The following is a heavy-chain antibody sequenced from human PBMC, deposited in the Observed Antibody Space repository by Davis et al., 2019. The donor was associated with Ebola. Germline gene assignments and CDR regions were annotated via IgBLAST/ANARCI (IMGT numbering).Heavy chain of an antibody. D-gene: IGHD3-10*01. CDR3: ARIELISFPWDY. V-gene: IGHV1-18*04. Sequence: ASVKVSCKASGYTFTSYDISWVRQAPGQGPEWMGWITPYNGNTNHAQKFQGRVTLTTDTSTSTAYMELRSLRSDDTAMYYCARIELISFPWDYWGQGTLVTVSS. J-gene: IGHJ4*02. CDR1: GYTFTSYD. CDR2: ITPYNGNT.